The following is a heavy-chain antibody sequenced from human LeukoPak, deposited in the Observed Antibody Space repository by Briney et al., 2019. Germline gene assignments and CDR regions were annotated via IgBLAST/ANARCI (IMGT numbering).Heavy chain of an antibody. Sequence: HGESLKISCKGSGYSFTSYWIGWVRQMPGKGLEWMGIIYPGDSDTRYSPSFQGQVTISADKSISTAYLQWSSLRASDTAMYYCASYCSSTSCYTGHFDYWGQGTLVTVSS. CDR3: ASYCSSTSCYTGHFDY. J-gene: IGHJ4*02. V-gene: IGHV5-51*01. CDR2: IYPGDSDT. CDR1: GYSFTSYW. D-gene: IGHD2-2*02.